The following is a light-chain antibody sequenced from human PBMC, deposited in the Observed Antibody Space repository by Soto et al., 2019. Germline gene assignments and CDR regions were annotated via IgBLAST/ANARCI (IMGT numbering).Light chain of an antibody. J-gene: IGLJ1*01. CDR1: SNDVGAYKY. Sequence: QSVLTQPASVSGSPGQSITISCTGGSNDVGAYKYVSWFQQHSGKAPKLVIYEVSNRPSGVSDRFSGSKSGNTASLIISGLLAEDEADYYCSSYTTRGSLLFGTGTKVTVL. CDR2: EVS. V-gene: IGLV2-14*01. CDR3: SSYTTRGSLL.